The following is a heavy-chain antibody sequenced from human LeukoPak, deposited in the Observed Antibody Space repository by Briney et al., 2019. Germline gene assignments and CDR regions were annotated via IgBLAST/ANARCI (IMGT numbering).Heavy chain of an antibody. J-gene: IGHJ6*02. Sequence: GGSLRLSCAASGITVNSTYISWVRQAPGKGLEWVSVAYSDGNTYYERSLKGRFTISRDNSKNPLFLQMNSLRAEDTAVYYCARLFGSGWPGYFYYAMDVWGQGTTVAVSS. CDR2: AYSDGNT. CDR1: GITVNSTY. CDR3: ARLFGSGWPGYFYYAMDV. V-gene: IGHV3-66*04. D-gene: IGHD6-19*01.